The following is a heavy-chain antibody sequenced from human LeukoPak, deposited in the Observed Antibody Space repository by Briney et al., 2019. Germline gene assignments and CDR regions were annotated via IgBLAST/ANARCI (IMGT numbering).Heavy chain of an antibody. CDR3: ARIPPSGSWLSFQSGY. CDR2: INPSGGST. Sequence: ASVKVSCKASGYTFTSYYMHWVRQAPGQGLEWMGIINPSGGSTSYAQKFQGRVTMTRDTSTSTVYMELSSLRSEDTAVYYCARIPPSGSWLSFQSGYWGQGTLVTVSS. V-gene: IGHV1-46*01. J-gene: IGHJ4*02. CDR1: GYTFTSYY. D-gene: IGHD3-22*01.